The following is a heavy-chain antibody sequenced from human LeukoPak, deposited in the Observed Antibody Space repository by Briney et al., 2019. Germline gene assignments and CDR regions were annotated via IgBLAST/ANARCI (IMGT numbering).Heavy chain of an antibody. CDR3: AKPSQDYYDSSGYYEVGPFDY. CDR2: ISGSGGST. Sequence: PGGSLRLSCAASRFTFSSYAMSWVRQAPGKGLEWVSAISGSGGSTYYADSVKGRFTISRDNSKNTLYLQMNSLRAEDTAVYYCAKPSQDYYDSSGYYEVGPFDYWGQGTLVTVSS. V-gene: IGHV3-23*01. J-gene: IGHJ4*02. CDR1: RFTFSSYA. D-gene: IGHD3-22*01.